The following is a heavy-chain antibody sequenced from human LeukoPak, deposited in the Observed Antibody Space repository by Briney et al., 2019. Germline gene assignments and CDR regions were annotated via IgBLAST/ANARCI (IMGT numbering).Heavy chain of an antibody. CDR1: GYTFTSYG. CDR3: AREQGYFDWLHYFDY. CDR2: ISAYNGNT. J-gene: IGHJ4*02. D-gene: IGHD3-9*01. V-gene: IGHV1-18*01. Sequence: ASVKVSCKASGYTFTSYGISWVRQAPGQGLEWMGWISAYNGNTNYAQKLQGRVTMTTDTSTSTAYMELRSLRSDDTAVYYCAREQGYFDWLHYFDYWGQGTLVTVSS.